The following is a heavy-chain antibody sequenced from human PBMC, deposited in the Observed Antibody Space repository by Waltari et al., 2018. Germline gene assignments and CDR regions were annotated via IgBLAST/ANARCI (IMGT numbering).Heavy chain of an antibody. Sequence: QVQLVESGGGVVQPGGSLRLSCAVSGFTFSAYGMHWVRQAPGKGPEWVSMIHHDEISKHYADSVKGRFTISRDNSKNTVYLHMDSLRAEDTALYYCSKDSDAFYIDYWGQGVLVTVSS. D-gene: IGHD2-2*01. CDR1: GFTFSAYG. V-gene: IGHV3-30*02. CDR3: SKDSDAFYIDY. J-gene: IGHJ4*02. CDR2: IHHDEISK.